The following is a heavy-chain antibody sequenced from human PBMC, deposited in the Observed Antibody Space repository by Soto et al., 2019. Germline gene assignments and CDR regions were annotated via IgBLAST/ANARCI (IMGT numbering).Heavy chain of an antibody. V-gene: IGHV3-30*18. J-gene: IGHJ6*02. Sequence: GGSLRLSCAASGFTFSSYGMHWVRQAPGKGLEWVAVISYDGSNKYYADSVKGRFTISRDNSKNTLYLQMNSLRAEDTAVYYCAKDWSGFAYCGGDCSHYYGMDVWGQGTTVTVSS. CDR2: ISYDGSNK. CDR3: AKDWSGFAYCGGDCSHYYGMDV. D-gene: IGHD2-21*02. CDR1: GFTFSSYG.